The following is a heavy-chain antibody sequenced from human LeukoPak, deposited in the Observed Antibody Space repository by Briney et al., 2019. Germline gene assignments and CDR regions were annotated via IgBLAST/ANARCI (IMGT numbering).Heavy chain of an antibody. J-gene: IGHJ3*02. D-gene: IGHD3-22*01. CDR1: GYTFTSYY. V-gene: IGHV1-46*01. CDR2: INLSGGST. Sequence: ASVKVSCKASGYTFTSYYMHWVRQAPGQGLEWMGIINLSGGSTSYAQKFKGRVTMTRDTSTSTVYMELSSLRSEDTAVYYCARASIVVVTKKGAFDIWGQGTMVTVSS. CDR3: ARASIVVVTKKGAFDI.